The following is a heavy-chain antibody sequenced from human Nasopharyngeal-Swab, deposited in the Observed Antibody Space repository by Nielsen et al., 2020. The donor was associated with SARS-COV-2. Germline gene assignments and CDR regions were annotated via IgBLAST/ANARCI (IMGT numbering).Heavy chain of an antibody. CDR2: IYYSGST. D-gene: IGHD3-22*01. CDR3: ASGGSGSNYYMDV. V-gene: IGHV4-59*01. Sequence: SETLSFTCTVPGGSFSSSYWSWIRKPPGKGLEWIGYIYYSGSTKYNPSLKSRVTISVDTSKNQFSLNLNSVTAADTAVYYCASGGSGSNYYMDVWGKGTTVTVSS. J-gene: IGHJ6*03. CDR1: GGSFSSSY.